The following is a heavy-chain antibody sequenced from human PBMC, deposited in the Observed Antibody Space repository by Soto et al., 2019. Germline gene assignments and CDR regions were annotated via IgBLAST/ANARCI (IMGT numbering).Heavy chain of an antibody. J-gene: IGHJ4*02. D-gene: IGHD6-19*01. CDR2: ISGGGRPI. CDR1: GFTFITFS. CDR3: ARDLGWAFDS. Sequence: EVQLVESGGGSVQPGGSLRLSCAASGFTFITFSMNWVRQAPGRGLEWISYISGGGRPISYADSVKGRFTISRDNANNSLYLQMDSLTDEDTAVYYCARDLGWAFDSWGQGTLVTVSS. V-gene: IGHV3-48*02.